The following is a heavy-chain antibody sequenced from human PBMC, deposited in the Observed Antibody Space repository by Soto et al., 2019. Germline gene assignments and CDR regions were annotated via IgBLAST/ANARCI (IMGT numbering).Heavy chain of an antibody. CDR2: ISYDGSNK. D-gene: IGHD2-2*01. J-gene: IGHJ5*02. V-gene: IGHV3-30*18. Sequence: PGGSLRLSCAASGFTFSSYGMHWVRQAPGKGLEWVAVISYDGSNKYYADSVKGRFTISRDNSKNTLYLQMNSLRAEDTAVYYCAKEKDIVVVSAGWFDPWGQGTLVTVS. CDR1: GFTFSSYG. CDR3: AKEKDIVVVSAGWFDP.